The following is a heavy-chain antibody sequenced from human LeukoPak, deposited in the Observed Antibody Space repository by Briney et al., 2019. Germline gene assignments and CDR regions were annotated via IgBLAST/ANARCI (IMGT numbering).Heavy chain of an antibody. Sequence: GGSLRLSCVSSLFTFSSFAMSWVRQAPGKGVEWVASAGGGGDSSNYADSVRGRFAIPRESSNNIVYLQTNSVRVEHTATYYCAKDRRQSSNFVFYCEFWGQGALVTVSS. CDR2: AGGGGDSS. CDR1: LFTFSSFA. V-gene: IGHV3-23*01. D-gene: IGHD3-3*02. CDR3: AKDRRQSSNFVFYCEF. J-gene: IGHJ4*02.